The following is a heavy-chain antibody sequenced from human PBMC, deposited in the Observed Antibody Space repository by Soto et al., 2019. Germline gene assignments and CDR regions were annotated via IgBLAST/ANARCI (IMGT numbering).Heavy chain of an antibody. Sequence: PSETLSLTCTVSGGSISSGGYYWSWIRQHPGKGLEWIGYIYYSGSTYYNPSLKSRVTISVDTSKNQFSLKLSSVTAADTAVYYCARGKDIVVVPAASYLTNWFDPWGQGTLVTVSS. CDR3: ARGKDIVVVPAASYLTNWFDP. J-gene: IGHJ5*02. D-gene: IGHD2-2*01. CDR1: GGSISSGGYY. CDR2: IYYSGST. V-gene: IGHV4-31*03.